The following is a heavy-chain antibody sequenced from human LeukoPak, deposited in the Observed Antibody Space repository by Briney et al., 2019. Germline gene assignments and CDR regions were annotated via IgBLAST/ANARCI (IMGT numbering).Heavy chain of an antibody. J-gene: IGHJ6*02. Sequence: GSSVKVSCKAPGGTFSGYAISWVRQAPGQGLEWMGGIIPIFGTANYAQKFQGRVTITADESTSTAYMELSSLRSEDTAVYYCARGGSWYYYGMDVWGQGTTVTVSS. V-gene: IGHV1-69*01. D-gene: IGHD6-13*01. CDR3: ARGGSWYYYGMDV. CDR2: IIPIFGTA. CDR1: GGTFSGYA.